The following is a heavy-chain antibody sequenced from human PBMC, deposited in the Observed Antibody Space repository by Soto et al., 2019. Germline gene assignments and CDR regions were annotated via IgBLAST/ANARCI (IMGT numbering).Heavy chain of an antibody. Sequence: GSLRLSCAASGFTFSSSWMHWVRQATGKGLVWVSRINSDGSSTSYADSVKGRFTISRDNAKNTLYLQMNSLRAEDTAVYYCWGYYYGSGSHFFDYWGQGTLVTVSS. D-gene: IGHD3-10*01. CDR1: GFTFSSSW. CDR2: INSDGSST. J-gene: IGHJ4*02. V-gene: IGHV3-74*01. CDR3: WGYYYGSGSHFFDY.